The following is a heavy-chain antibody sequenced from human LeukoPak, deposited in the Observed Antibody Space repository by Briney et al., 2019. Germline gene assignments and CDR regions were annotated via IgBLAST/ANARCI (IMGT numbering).Heavy chain of an antibody. CDR3: AKGYCSSSSCYSYAFDI. CDR2: ISGSGSST. Sequence: PGGSLRLSCEASGFTFRSYAMSWVRQAPGKGLEWVSAISGSGSSTYYADSVKGRFTISRDNSKNTLFLQMNSLRAEDTAVYYCAKGYCSSSSCYSYAFDIWGQGTVVTVSS. J-gene: IGHJ3*02. D-gene: IGHD2-2*01. V-gene: IGHV3-23*01. CDR1: GFTFRSYA.